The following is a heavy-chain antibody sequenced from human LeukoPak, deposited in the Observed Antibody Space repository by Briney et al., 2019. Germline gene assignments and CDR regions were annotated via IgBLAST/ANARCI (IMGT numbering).Heavy chain of an antibody. J-gene: IGHJ4*02. CDR2: IYYSGST. Sequence: SETLSLTRTVSGGSISSYYWSWIRQPPGKGLEWIGYIYYSGSTNYNPSLKSRVTISVDTSKNQFSLKLSSVTAADTAEYYCARRRGYSYGYGYWGQGTLVTVSS. D-gene: IGHD5-18*01. V-gene: IGHV4-59*01. CDR1: GGSISSYY. CDR3: ARRRGYSYGYGY.